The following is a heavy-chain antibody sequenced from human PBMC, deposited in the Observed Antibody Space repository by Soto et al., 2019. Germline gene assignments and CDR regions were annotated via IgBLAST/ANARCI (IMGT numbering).Heavy chain of an antibody. J-gene: IGHJ3*02. CDR1: GYTFTSYG. Sequence: ASVKVSCKASGYTFTSYGISWVRQAPGQGLEWMGWISAYNGNTNYAQKLQGRVTMTTDTSTSTAYMELRSLRSDDTAVYYCARGLWELLSYDAFDIWGQGTMVTVSS. CDR2: ISAYNGNT. V-gene: IGHV1-18*01. CDR3: ARGLWELLSYDAFDI. D-gene: IGHD1-26*01.